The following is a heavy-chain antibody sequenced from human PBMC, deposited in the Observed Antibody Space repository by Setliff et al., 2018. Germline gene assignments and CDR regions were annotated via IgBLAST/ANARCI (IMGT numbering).Heavy chain of an antibody. D-gene: IGHD3-3*01. CDR3: ARIGHFDFWRGFGVGAFDL. J-gene: IGHJ3*01. Sequence: PSETLSLTCTVSGYSISSGHYWGWIRQSPGKGLDWIGSIYYSGSTYYTPSLKSLVTISVDTSRNQFSLKLASVTAADTALYYCARIGHFDFWRGFGVGAFDLWGHGSVVTVSS. CDR1: GYSISSGHY. CDR2: IYYSGST. V-gene: IGHV4-38-2*02.